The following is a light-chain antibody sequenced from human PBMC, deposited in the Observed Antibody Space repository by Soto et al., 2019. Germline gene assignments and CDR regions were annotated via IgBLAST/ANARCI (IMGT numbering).Light chain of an antibody. J-gene: IGKJ4*01. CDR1: QTISKY. Sequence: DIQMTQSPPSLSASVGDRVTITCLASQTISKYVNWYQQKSGQAPKLLLYTAASLQSGVPSRFSGYLSGTDFALTITTLQPEDFANYYWQQSYSAHTTFGGGTKVDI. CDR3: QQSYSAHTT. V-gene: IGKV1-39*01. CDR2: TAA.